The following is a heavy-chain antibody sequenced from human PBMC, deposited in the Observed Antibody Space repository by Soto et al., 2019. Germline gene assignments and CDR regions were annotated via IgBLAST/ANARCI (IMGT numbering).Heavy chain of an antibody. J-gene: IGHJ6*02. V-gene: IGHV3-48*03. CDR3: ARGWSSSWYGGAVVGYGMDV. CDR2: ISSSGSTI. D-gene: IGHD6-13*01. Sequence: EVQLVESGGGLVQPGGSLRLSCAASGFTFSSYEMNWVRQAPGKGLEWVSYISSSGSTIYYADSVKGRFTISRDNAKNSLYLQMNSLRAEDTAVYYCARGWSSSWYGGAVVGYGMDVWGQGTTVTVSS. CDR1: GFTFSSYE.